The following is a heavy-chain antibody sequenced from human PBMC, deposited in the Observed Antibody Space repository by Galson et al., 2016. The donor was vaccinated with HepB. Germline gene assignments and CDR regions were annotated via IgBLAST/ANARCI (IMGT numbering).Heavy chain of an antibody. J-gene: IGHJ4*02. CDR3: ANSGLLRFLEWLLPFDC. Sequence: SLRLSCAASGFTFSNYGMRWVRQAPGKGLEWVAVISDDESNEYYADSVKGRFTISRDNSKNTLYLQMTSLRAEDTAVYYCANSGLLRFLEWLLPFDCWGQGTLVTVSS. CDR1: GFTFSNYG. V-gene: IGHV3-30*18. CDR2: ISDDESNE. D-gene: IGHD3-3*01.